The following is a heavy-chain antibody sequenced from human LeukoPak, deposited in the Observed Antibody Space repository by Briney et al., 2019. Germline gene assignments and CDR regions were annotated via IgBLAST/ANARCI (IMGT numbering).Heavy chain of an antibody. V-gene: IGHV4-59*01. CDR3: ARHLAGGLDY. CDR2: IYYSGST. D-gene: IGHD6-19*01. J-gene: IGHJ4*02. Sequence: ASETLSLTCTVSGGSISNYYWSWIRQPPGKGLEWIGYIYYSGSTNYNPSLKSRVTISVDTSKNQFSLKLSSVTAADTAVYYCARHLAGGLDYWGQGTLDTVSS. CDR1: GGSISNYY.